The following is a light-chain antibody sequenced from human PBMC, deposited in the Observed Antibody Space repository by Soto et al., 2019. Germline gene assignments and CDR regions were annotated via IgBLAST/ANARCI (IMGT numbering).Light chain of an antibody. V-gene: IGLV2-8*01. CDR2: EVS. J-gene: IGLJ1*01. Sequence: QSVLTQPPSASGSPGQSVTISCTGTSSDVGAYTYVSWYQQHPGKAPKLMIYEVSKRPSWVSNRLSGSRSGKTASLTISGLQTEDEADYYCCSYADNNTYVFGSGTKVTVL. CDR3: CSYADNNTYV. CDR1: SSDVGAYTY.